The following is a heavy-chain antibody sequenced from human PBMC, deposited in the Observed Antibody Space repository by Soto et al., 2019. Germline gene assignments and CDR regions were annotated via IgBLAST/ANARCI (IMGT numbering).Heavy chain of an antibody. V-gene: IGHV1-18*01. CDR3: SRGTSIPASGDY. Sequence: QVQLVQSGAEVKKPGASVKVSCKASGYTFTNYGINWVRQAPGQGLEWLGWVSAYNGERRYALRVQARVIMTTDTSTTTAYMELRSLRSDDTAVYYCSRGTSIPASGDYWGQGNLVTVSS. CDR1: GYTFTNYG. CDR2: VSAYNGER. J-gene: IGHJ4*01. D-gene: IGHD6-6*01.